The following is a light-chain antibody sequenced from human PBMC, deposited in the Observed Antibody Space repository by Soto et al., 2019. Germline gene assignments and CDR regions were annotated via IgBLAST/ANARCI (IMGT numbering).Light chain of an antibody. Sequence: DIQMTQSPSTLSASVGDRVTITCRASQSINSRLAWYQQKPGKAPNLLIYDASSLESGVPSRFSGSASGTQFTLTISSLQPDDFATYYCQQYNSYSTFGQGTKVEI. J-gene: IGKJ1*01. CDR2: DAS. V-gene: IGKV1-5*01. CDR1: QSINSR. CDR3: QQYNSYST.